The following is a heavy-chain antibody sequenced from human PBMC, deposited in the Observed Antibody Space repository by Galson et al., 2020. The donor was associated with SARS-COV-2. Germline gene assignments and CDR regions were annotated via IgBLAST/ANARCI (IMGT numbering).Heavy chain of an antibody. D-gene: IGHD3-22*01. V-gene: IGHV3-7*01. J-gene: IGHJ5*02. CDR2: VKEDGSEK. Sequence: GESLKISCSASGLTFSSYWMSWVRQAPGKGLEWAASVKEDGSEKYYVDSVRGRFIISRDNAKNSLFLQMNSLRAEDSAVYYCARVLKQDYYDSSGYRPLENWFDPWGQGTLVTVSS. CDR3: ARVLKQDYYDSSGYRPLENWFDP. CDR1: GLTFSSYW.